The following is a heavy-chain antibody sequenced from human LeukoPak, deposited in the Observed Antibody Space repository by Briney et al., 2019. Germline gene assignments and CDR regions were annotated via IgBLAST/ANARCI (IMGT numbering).Heavy chain of an antibody. J-gene: IGHJ5*02. CDR3: TKDPNGDYVGAFDP. Sequence: GGSLRLSCAASGFTFSSFAMTWVRQAPGKGLEWVSSITGSHGRTYNTDSVKGRFTISRDNSQNTLYLQMNSLRAEDTAVYYCTKDPNGDYVGAFDPWGQGTLVTVSS. CDR1: GFTFSSFA. V-gene: IGHV3-23*01. CDR2: ITGSHGRT. D-gene: IGHD4-17*01.